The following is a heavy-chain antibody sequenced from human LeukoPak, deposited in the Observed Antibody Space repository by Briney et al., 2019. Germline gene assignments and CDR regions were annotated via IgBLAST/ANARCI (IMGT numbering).Heavy chain of an antibody. D-gene: IGHD6-19*01. V-gene: IGHV3-23*01. CDR3: ARSVAGYFDY. CDR2: ISGSGGST. CDR1: GFTFSNYG. Sequence: PGGSLRLSCAASGFTFSNYGMRWVRQAPGKGLERVSGISGSGGSTNYADSVKGRFTISRDNSKNTLYLQMNSLRAEDTAVYYCARSVAGYFDYWGQGTLVTVSS. J-gene: IGHJ4*02.